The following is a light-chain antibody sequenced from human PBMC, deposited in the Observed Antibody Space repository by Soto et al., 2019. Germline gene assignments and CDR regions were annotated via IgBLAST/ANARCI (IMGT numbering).Light chain of an antibody. CDR1: QGISSY. J-gene: IGKJ5*01. CDR3: QQLNSYPRS. Sequence: IQLTQSPSSLSASVGDRVTITCRASQGISSYLAWYQQKPGKAPKPLIYAASPLQTGVPSRFSGSGSGTDFTLTISGLQHEDFATYYCQQLNSYPRSFGQGTRLAI. V-gene: IGKV1-9*01. CDR2: AAS.